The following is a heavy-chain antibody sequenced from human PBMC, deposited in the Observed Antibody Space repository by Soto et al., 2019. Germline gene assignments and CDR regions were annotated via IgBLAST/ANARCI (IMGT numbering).Heavy chain of an antibody. CDR3: ARSDRVATVKGYYYGMDV. J-gene: IGHJ6*02. D-gene: IGHD5-12*01. V-gene: IGHV1-69*13. CDR1: GCTFSSYA. CDR2: TIPIFGTA. Sequence: GASVKVSCKASGCTFSSYAITWVRQAPGQGLEWMGGTIPIFGTANYALKFQGRVTIAADESTSTAYMELSSLRSEDTALYYCARSDRVATVKGYYYGMDVWGQGTTVTVSS.